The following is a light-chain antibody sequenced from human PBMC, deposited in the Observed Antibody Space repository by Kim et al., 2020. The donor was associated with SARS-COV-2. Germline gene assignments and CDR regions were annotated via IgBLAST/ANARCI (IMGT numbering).Light chain of an antibody. Sequence: QSALTQPASVSGSPGQWITISCTGTSSDVGSDKYVSWYQQYPGKAPKLMIYDVSERPSGASTRFSGSKSGNTASLTISGLQAEDEADYYCSSYTTSNTYVFGTGTKVTVL. CDR3: SSYTTSNTYV. J-gene: IGLJ1*01. CDR2: DVS. V-gene: IGLV2-14*01. CDR1: SSDVGSDKY.